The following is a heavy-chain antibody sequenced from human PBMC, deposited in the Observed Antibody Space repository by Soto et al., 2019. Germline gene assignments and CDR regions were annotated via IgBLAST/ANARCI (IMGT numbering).Heavy chain of an antibody. D-gene: IGHD5-12*01. V-gene: IGHV3-48*03. CDR1: GFTFSSYE. J-gene: IGHJ4*02. Sequence: GGSLRLSCAASGFTFSSYEMNWVRQAPGKGLEWVSYISSSGSTIYYADSVKGRFTISRDNAKNSLYLQMNSLRAEDTAVYYCARDLRRDGYNTVDYWGQGTLVTVSS. CDR3: ARDLRRDGYNTVDY. CDR2: ISSSGSTI.